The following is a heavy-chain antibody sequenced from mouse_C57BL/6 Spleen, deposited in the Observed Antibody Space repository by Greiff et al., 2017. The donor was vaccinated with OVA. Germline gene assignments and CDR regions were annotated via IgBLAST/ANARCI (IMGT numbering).Heavy chain of an antibody. J-gene: IGHJ2*01. CDR2: IYPGSGNT. Sequence: VQRVESGAELVRPGASVKLSCKASGYTFTDYYINWVKQRPGQGLEWIARIYPGSGNTYYNEKFKGKATLTAEKSSSTAYMQLSSLTSEDSAVYFCAREGDYQYYFDYWGQGTTLTVSS. D-gene: IGHD2-4*01. CDR1: GYTFTDYY. V-gene: IGHV1-76*01. CDR3: AREGDYQYYFDY.